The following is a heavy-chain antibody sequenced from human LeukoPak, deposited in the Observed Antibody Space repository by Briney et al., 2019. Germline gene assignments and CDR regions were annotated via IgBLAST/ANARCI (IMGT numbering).Heavy chain of an antibody. CDR1: GYTFTNYG. CDR3: ARVGGTMVRGVNYFDY. V-gene: IGHV1-69*13. J-gene: IGHJ4*02. D-gene: IGHD3-10*01. Sequence: SVKVSCKASGYTFTNYGLSWVRQAPGQGLEWMGGIIPIFGTANYAQKFQGRVTITADESTSTAYMELSSLRSEDTAVYYCARVGGTMVRGVNYFDYWGQGTLVTVSS. CDR2: IIPIFGTA.